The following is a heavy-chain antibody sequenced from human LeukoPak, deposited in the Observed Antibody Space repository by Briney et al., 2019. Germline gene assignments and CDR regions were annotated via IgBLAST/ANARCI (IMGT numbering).Heavy chain of an antibody. CDR3: ARVFSSWHDAFDI. Sequence: SETLSLTCTVSGGSISSSSYYWGWIRQPPGKGLEWIGSIYYSGSTYYNPSLKSRVTISVDTSKNQFSLKLSSVTAADTAVYYCARVFSSWHDAFDIWGQGTMVTVSS. V-gene: IGHV4-39*07. J-gene: IGHJ3*02. CDR2: IYYSGST. CDR1: GGSISSSSYY. D-gene: IGHD6-13*01.